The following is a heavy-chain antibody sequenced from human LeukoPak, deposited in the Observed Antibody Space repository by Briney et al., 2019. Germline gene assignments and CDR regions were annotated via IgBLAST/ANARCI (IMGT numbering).Heavy chain of an antibody. CDR1: GGSISSYY. J-gene: IGHJ4*02. V-gene: IGHV4-39*01. CDR3: ARLTYYYEYYFDY. D-gene: IGHD3-22*01. Sequence: PSETLSLTCTVSGGSISSYYWGWIRQPPGKGLEWIGSIYYSGSTYYNPSLKSRVTISVDTSKNQFSLKLSSVTAADTAVYYCARLTYYYEYYFDYWGQGTLVTVSS. CDR2: IYYSGST.